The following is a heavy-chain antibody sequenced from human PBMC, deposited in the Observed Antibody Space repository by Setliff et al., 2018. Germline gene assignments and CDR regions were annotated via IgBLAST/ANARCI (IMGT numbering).Heavy chain of an antibody. J-gene: IGHJ4*02. Sequence: PGGSLRLSCAASGLTFSSYDMNWVRQAPGKGLEWISVTYRSGVTNYADSVKGRFSISRDNSKNTLYLQMNSLRADDTAVYYCRLWSGETSRDYWGQGTLVTVSS. CDR1: GLTFSSYD. CDR3: RLWSGETSRDY. D-gene: IGHD3-10*01. V-gene: IGHV3-53*01. CDR2: TYRSGVT.